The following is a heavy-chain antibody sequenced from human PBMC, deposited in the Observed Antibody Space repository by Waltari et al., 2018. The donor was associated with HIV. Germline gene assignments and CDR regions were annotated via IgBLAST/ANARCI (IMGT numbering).Heavy chain of an antibody. CDR3: SRGPMYNWFDP. D-gene: IGHD3-10*02. CDR1: GFKFADYA. CDR2: ISWHSTRI. Sequence: EVQLVESGGGLVQPGRSLRLSCTASGFKFADYAMHWVRQHPGKGLEWVSSISWHSTRITYADSVKGRFTISRDNAKKSLYLQMDSLRPEDTAFYYCSRGPMYNWFDPWGQGTLVTVSS. V-gene: IGHV3-9*01. J-gene: IGHJ5*02.